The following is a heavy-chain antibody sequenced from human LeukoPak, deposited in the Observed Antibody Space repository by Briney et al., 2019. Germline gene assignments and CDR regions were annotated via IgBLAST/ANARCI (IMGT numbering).Heavy chain of an antibody. CDR2: ISSSSSYI. CDR1: GFTFSSYS. D-gene: IGHD3-16*01. J-gene: IGHJ4*02. Sequence: GGSLRLSCAASGFTFSSYSMNWVCQAPGKGLEWVSSISSSSSYIYYADSVKGRFTISRDNAKNSLYLQMNSLRAEDTAVYYCARDVFFWGAVDYWGQGTLVTVSS. CDR3: ARDVFFWGAVDY. V-gene: IGHV3-21*01.